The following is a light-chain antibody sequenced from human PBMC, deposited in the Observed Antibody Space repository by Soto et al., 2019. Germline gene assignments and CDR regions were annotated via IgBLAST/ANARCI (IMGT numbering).Light chain of an antibody. Sequence: EIVMTQSPATLSVSPGERATLACRASQSVSSSLAWYQQKPGQGPRLLIYGASTRATGVPARFSGSGSGTEFTLTISSLQSEDVAVYYCQQYKNWPPRTFGQGTKVEIK. CDR2: GAS. CDR3: QQYKNWPPRT. CDR1: QSVSSS. J-gene: IGKJ1*01. V-gene: IGKV3-15*01.